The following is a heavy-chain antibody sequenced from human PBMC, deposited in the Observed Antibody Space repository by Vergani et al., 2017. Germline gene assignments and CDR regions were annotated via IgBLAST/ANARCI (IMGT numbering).Heavy chain of an antibody. CDR2: MNPNIGNT. J-gene: IGHJ6*02. Sequence: QVQLVQSGAEVKKPGASVKVSCKASGNTFTSYDINLVRQATGQGLEWMGWMNPNIGNTGYAQKFQGRVTITRNTSISTAYMELSILRSEDTAVYYCARASRWVLLRKGYGMDVWGQGTTVTVSS. CDR1: GNTFTSYD. V-gene: IGHV1-8*03. D-gene: IGHD2-15*01. CDR3: ARASRWVLLRKGYGMDV.